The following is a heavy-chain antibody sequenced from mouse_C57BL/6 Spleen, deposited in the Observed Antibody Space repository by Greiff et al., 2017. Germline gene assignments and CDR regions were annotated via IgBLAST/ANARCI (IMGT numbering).Heavy chain of an antibody. CDR3: ARWGDSSGYEDAMGY. D-gene: IGHD3-2*02. V-gene: IGHV1-52*01. J-gene: IGHJ4*01. Sequence: VQLKQPGAELVRPGSSVKLSCKASGYTFTSYWMHWVKQRPIQGLEWIGNIDPSDSETHYNQKFKDKATLTVDKSSSTAYMQLSSLTSEDSAVYYCARWGDSSGYEDAMGYWGQGTSVTVSS. CDR1: GYTFTSYW. CDR2: IDPSDSET.